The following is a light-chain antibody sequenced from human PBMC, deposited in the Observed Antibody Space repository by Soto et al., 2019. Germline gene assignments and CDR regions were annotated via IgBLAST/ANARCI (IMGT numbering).Light chain of an antibody. CDR3: QQRQMWPIT. CDR1: QSVSRR. Sequence: EDVLTKSPGTLSLSPGGRATLSCRASQSVSRRLAWYQHRPGQSPRLLISGASMRASGVPVRFSGSGSGTDFTLTISRLEPEDFAVYYCQQRQMWPITFGQGTRLEI. J-gene: IGKJ5*01. CDR2: GAS. V-gene: IGKV3-11*01.